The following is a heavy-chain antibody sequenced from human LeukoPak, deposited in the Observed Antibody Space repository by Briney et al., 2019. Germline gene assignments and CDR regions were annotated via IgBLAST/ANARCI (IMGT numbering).Heavy chain of an antibody. D-gene: IGHD2-15*01. CDR3: ATPGQGVGYTEDY. Sequence: PGGSLRLSCAASGFTFSSYAMSWVRQAPGKGLEWVAAISGSGGSTYYADSVKGRFTTSRDNSKSTLYLQMNSLRAEDTAVYYCATPGQGVGYTEDYWGQGTLVTVSS. J-gene: IGHJ4*02. V-gene: IGHV3-23*01. CDR1: GFTFSSYA. CDR2: ISGSGGST.